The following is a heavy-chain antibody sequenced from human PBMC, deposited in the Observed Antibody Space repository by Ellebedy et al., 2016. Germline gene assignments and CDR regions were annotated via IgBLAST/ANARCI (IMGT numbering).Heavy chain of an antibody. D-gene: IGHD4-17*01. J-gene: IGHJ5*02. CDR3: ARQGPTTVTTPSWFDP. Sequence: SETLSLXXTVYGGSISTSSYYWGSIRQPPGTGLEWIGSIYYSGSTYYNPSLKSRVTISVDTSKNQFSLKLSCVAAADTAVYYCARQGPTTVTTPSWFDPWGQGTLVTVSS. CDR2: IYYSGST. CDR1: GGSISTSSYY. V-gene: IGHV4-39*01.